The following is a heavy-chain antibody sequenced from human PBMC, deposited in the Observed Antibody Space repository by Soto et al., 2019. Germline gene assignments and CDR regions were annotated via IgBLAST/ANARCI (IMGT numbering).Heavy chain of an antibody. Sequence: LRLSCAASGFTFSTYTMSWVRQAPGKGLEWVSAISNSGGTIYYADSVQGRFTISRDNSLNTLFLQMHSLRIEDTAVYYCAHPRGFGVFDAYDIWGQGTMVTVSS. CDR2: ISNSGGTI. J-gene: IGHJ3*02. CDR3: AHPRGFGVFDAYDI. D-gene: IGHD3-10*01. V-gene: IGHV3-23*01. CDR1: GFTFSTYT.